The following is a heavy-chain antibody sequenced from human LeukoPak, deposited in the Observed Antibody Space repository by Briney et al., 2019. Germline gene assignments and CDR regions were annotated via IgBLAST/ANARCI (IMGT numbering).Heavy chain of an antibody. D-gene: IGHD6-13*01. J-gene: IGHJ4*02. CDR1: GGSFSGCY. Sequence: SETLSLTCAVYGGSFSGCYWIWIRQPPGKGLEWIGEINHSGSTNYNPSLKSRVTISEDTSKNQFSLNLTSVTAADTAVYYCARARVRIAAGALDYWGQGALVTVSS. V-gene: IGHV4-34*01. CDR2: INHSGST. CDR3: ARARVRIAAGALDY.